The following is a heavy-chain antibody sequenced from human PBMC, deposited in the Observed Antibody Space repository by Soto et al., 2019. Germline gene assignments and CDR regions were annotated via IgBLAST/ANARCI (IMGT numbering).Heavy chain of an antibody. V-gene: IGHV3-30-3*01. CDR1: GFTFSSYA. D-gene: IGHD6-6*01. Sequence: GGSLRLSCAASGFTFSSYAMHWVRQAPGKGLEWVAVISYDGSNKYYADSVKGRFTISRDNSKNTLYLQMNSLRAEDTAVYYCAREDYSSSSAFRGWFDPWGQGTLVTVSS. CDR3: AREDYSSSSAFRGWFDP. CDR2: ISYDGSNK. J-gene: IGHJ5*02.